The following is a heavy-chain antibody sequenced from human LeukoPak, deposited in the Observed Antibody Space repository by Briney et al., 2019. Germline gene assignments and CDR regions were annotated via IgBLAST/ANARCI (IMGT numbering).Heavy chain of an antibody. D-gene: IGHD3-22*01. Sequence: GDLQISCKGSRFHFTSYSIGWVRPVTGESLEWMGIIYPGDSDTRYSPSFQGQVTISADKSISTAYLQWSSLKASDTAMYYCARPKDSSGYYGYWGQGTLVTVSS. CDR1: RFHFTSYS. CDR3: ARPKDSSGYYGY. CDR2: IYPGDSDT. J-gene: IGHJ4*02. V-gene: IGHV5-51*01.